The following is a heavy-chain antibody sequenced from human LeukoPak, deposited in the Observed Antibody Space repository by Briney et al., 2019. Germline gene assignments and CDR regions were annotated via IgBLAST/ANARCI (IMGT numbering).Heavy chain of an antibody. J-gene: IGHJ6*03. CDR2: ISSSGSTI. CDR3: AKPDIAAAGIYYYYYYMDV. V-gene: IGHV3-48*03. D-gene: IGHD6-13*01. Sequence: GGSLRLSCAASGFTFSSYEMNWVRQAPGKGLEWVSYISSSGSTIYYADSVKGRFTISRDNAKNSLYLQMNSLRAEDTAVYYCAKPDIAAAGIYYYYYYMDVWGKGTTVTVSS. CDR1: GFTFSSYE.